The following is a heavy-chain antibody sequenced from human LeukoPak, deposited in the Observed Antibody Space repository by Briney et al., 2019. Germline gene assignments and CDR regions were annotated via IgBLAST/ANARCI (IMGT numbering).Heavy chain of an antibody. Sequence: GGSLRLSCAASGFTFSTYWMAWVRQAPGKGLEWVANIKQDGSQKNYVDSVRGRFIISRDNDKNLLYLQMNSLRAEDTAVYHCARDVGGNLDYWGQGVLVTVSS. CDR2: IKQDGSQK. CDR3: ARDVGGNLDY. J-gene: IGHJ4*02. V-gene: IGHV3-7*05. CDR1: GFTFSTYW. D-gene: IGHD1-26*01.